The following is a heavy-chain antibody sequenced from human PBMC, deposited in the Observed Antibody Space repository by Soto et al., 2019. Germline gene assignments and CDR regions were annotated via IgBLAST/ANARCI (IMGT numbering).Heavy chain of an antibody. V-gene: IGHV4-31*03. J-gene: IGHJ4*02. CDR1: GGSIIDSGSFY. Sequence: SSETLSLTCSVSGGSIIDSGSFYWNWIRQHPGKGLEWIGYIYYSGSTYYNRSLKSRVTISIDTSKNQFSLKLSSVTAADTAVYYCARGGGGYYFGYWGQGTLVTVSS. CDR2: IYYSGST. CDR3: ARGGGGYYFGY. D-gene: IGHD2-15*01.